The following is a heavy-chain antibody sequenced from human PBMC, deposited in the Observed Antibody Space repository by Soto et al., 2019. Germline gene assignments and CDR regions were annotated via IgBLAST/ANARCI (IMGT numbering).Heavy chain of an antibody. V-gene: IGHV1-18*04. CDR2: ISAYNGNT. Sequence: VASVKVSCKASGYTFTSYGISWVRQAPGQGLEWMGWISAYNGNTNYAQKLQGRVTMTTDTSTSTAYMELRSLRSDDTAVYYCARDLMIVVVITTSYYYGMDVWGQGTTVTVSS. CDR1: GYTFTSYG. J-gene: IGHJ6*02. CDR3: ARDLMIVVVITTSYYYGMDV. D-gene: IGHD3-22*01.